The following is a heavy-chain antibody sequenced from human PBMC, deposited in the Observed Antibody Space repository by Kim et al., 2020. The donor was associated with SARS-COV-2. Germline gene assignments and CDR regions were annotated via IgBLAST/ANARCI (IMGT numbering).Heavy chain of an antibody. CDR2: IRWNSGSI. CDR1: GFTFGDYA. CDR3: AKDNGSGSYYRSSDYYYGMDV. Sequence: GGSLRLSCAASGFTFGDYAMHWVRQAPGKGLEWVSGIRWNSGSIGYADSVKGRFTISRDNAKNSLYLQMNSLRAEDTAVYYCAKDNGSGSYYRSSDYYYGMDVWGQGTTVTVSS. D-gene: IGHD3-10*01. V-gene: IGHV3-9*01. J-gene: IGHJ6*02.